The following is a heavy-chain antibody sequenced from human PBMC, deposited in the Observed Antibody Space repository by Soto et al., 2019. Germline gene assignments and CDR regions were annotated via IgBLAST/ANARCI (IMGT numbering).Heavy chain of an antibody. CDR3: AKARDQQWVRLPFDY. J-gene: IGHJ4*02. CDR2: FSATSENT. D-gene: IGHD6-19*01. Sequence: EVQLLESGGGLVQPGGSLRLSCVGSGFFLSSYTMTWVRQAPGKGLGWVSSFSATSENTYYADSVRGRFTISRDNSKNTLFLQMNSLTAEDTAMYYCAKARDQQWVRLPFDYWGQGILVIVSS. CDR1: GFFLSSYT. V-gene: IGHV3-23*01.